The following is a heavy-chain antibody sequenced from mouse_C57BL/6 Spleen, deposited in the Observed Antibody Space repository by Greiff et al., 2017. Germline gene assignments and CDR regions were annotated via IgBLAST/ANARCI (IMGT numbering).Heavy chain of an antibody. CDR3: ARPYYGSSRYAMDY. Sequence: EVKVVESGGGLVKPGGSLKLSCAASGFTFSDYGMHWVRQAPEKGLEWVAYISSGSSTIYYADTVKGRFTISRDNAKNTLFLQMTSLRSEDTAMYYCARPYYGSSRYAMDYWGQGTSVTVSS. D-gene: IGHD1-1*01. CDR1: GFTFSDYG. V-gene: IGHV5-17*01. CDR2: ISSGSSTI. J-gene: IGHJ4*01.